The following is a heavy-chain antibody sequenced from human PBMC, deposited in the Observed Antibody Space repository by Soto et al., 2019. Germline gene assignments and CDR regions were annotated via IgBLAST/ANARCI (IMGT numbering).Heavy chain of an antibody. CDR2: ISGSGGST. J-gene: IGHJ4*02. V-gene: IGHV3-23*01. CDR1: GFTFSSYA. CDR3: AKVPELGYCSGGSFYGRIYYFDY. Sequence: GGSLRLSCAASGFTFSSYAMSWVLQAPWKGLEWVSAISGSGGSTYYADSVKGRFTISRDNSKNTLYLQMNSLRAEDTAVYYCAKVPELGYCSGGSFYGRIYYFDYWGQGTLVTVFS. D-gene: IGHD2-15*01.